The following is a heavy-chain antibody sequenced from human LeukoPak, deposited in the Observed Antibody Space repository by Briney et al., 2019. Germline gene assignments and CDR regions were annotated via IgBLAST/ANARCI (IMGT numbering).Heavy chain of an antibody. V-gene: IGHV3-30*02. J-gene: IGHJ4*02. Sequence: GGSLRLSCAASGFTFSSYWMHWVRQAPGKGLEWVAFIRYDGSNKYYADSVKGRFTISRDNSKNTLYLQMNSLRAEDTAVYYCATRPQTQGGYWGQGTLVTVSS. CDR2: IRYDGSNK. D-gene: IGHD1-14*01. CDR1: GFTFSSYW. CDR3: ATRPQTQGGY.